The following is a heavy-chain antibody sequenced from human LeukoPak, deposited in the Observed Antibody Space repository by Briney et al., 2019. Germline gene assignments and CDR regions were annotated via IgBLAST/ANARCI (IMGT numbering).Heavy chain of an antibody. J-gene: IGHJ6*02. CDR1: GYTFTSYY. D-gene: IGHD4-17*01. V-gene: IGHV1-46*01. CDR2: INPRGGST. CDR3: ARGPSPYGGNPGGDYYYGMDV. Sequence: ASVKVSCKASGYTFTSYYMHWVRQAPGQGLEWMGIINPRGGSTSYAQKFQGRVTMTRDTFTSTVYMELSSLRSEDTAVYYCARGPSPYGGNPGGDYYYGMDVWGQGTTVTVSS.